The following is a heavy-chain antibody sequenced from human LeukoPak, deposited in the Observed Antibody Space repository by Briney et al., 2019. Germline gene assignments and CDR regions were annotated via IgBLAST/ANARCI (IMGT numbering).Heavy chain of an antibody. V-gene: IGHV4-34*01. D-gene: IGHD1-1*01. Sequence: PSETLSLICAVYGGSFNSYYWTWVRQTPGKGREWSGGISHTGDIINYKPSLKSRLTISVDASKKPFSLRLTSVTAADTGVYSGARVPDITARPCDPSGPGTRGTV. CDR3: ARVPDITARPCDP. CDR2: ISHTGDII. CDR1: GGSFNSYY. J-gene: IGHJ5*02.